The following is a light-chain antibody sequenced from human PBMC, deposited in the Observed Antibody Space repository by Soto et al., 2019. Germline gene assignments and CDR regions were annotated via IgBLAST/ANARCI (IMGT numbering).Light chain of an antibody. CDR2: DVS. J-gene: IGLJ2*01. CDR3: SSYTTSSPVL. V-gene: IGLV2-14*03. CDR1: SSDVGGYKY. Sequence: QSVLTQPASVSGSPGQSITISCTGTSSDVGGYKYVSWYQQHPGKAPKLMIYDVSNRPSGVSNRFSGSKSGNTASLTISGLQAEDEADYYCSSYTTSSPVLFGGGTKVTVL.